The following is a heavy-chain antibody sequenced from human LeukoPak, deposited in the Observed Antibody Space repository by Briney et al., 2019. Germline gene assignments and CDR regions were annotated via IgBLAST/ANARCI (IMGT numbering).Heavy chain of an antibody. CDR1: GGTFSSYA. CDR3: AREKWFGELPPSNWFDP. V-gene: IGHV1-69*05. D-gene: IGHD3-10*01. Sequence: SVKVSCKASGGTFSSYAISWVRQAPGQGLEWMGRIIPILGTANYAQKFQGRVTITTDESTSTAYMELSSLRSEDTAVYYCAREKWFGELPPSNWFDPWGQGTLVTVSS. CDR2: IIPILGTA. J-gene: IGHJ5*02.